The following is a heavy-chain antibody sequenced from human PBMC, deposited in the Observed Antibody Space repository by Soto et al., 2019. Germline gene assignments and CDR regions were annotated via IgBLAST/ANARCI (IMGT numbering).Heavy chain of an antibody. V-gene: IGHV1-18*01. CDR1: GYAFTTYG. J-gene: IGHJ4*02. CDR2: ISAHNGNT. Sequence: QVHLVQSGAEVKKPGASVKVSCKGSGYAFTTYGLTWVRQAPGQGLEWMGWISAHNGNTNHAQKLQGRVTVTRATSTSTAYMELRSLRSDDTAVYYCARGRYGDYWGQGALVTVSS. D-gene: IGHD1-1*01. CDR3: ARGRYGDY.